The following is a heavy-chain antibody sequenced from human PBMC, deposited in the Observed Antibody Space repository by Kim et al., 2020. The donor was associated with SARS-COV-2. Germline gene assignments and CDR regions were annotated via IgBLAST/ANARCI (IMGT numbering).Heavy chain of an antibody. J-gene: IGHJ4*02. V-gene: IGHV3-48*02. CDR1: GFTFSSYS. CDR2: ISSSSSTI. Sequence: GGSLRLSCAASGFTFSSYSMNWVRQAPGKGLEWVSYISSSSSTIYYADSVKGRFTISRDNAKNSLYLQMNSLRDEDTAGYYCARDNLDYYMVRGVLDYWGQGTLVTVSS. D-gene: IGHD3-10*01. CDR3: ARDNLDYYMVRGVLDY.